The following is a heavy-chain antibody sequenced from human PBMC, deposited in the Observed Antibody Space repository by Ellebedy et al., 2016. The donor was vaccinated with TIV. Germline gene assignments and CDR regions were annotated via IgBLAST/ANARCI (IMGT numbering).Heavy chain of an antibody. V-gene: IGHV3-48*02. CDR1: GFTFSSYS. CDR2: ISSSSSTI. D-gene: IGHD6-13*01. Sequence: GGSLRLXXAASGFTFSSYSMNWVRQAPGKGLEWVSYISSSSSTIYYADSVKGRFTISRDNAKNSPYLQMNSLRDEDTAVYYCARDIAAAGLVSVYYYGMDVWGQGTTVTVSS. CDR3: ARDIAAAGLVSVYYYGMDV. J-gene: IGHJ6*02.